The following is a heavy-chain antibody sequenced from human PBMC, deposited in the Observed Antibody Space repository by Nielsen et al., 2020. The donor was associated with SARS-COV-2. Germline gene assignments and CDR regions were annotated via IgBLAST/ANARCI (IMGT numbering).Heavy chain of an antibody. D-gene: IGHD5-24*01. CDR2: IKQDGSEK. V-gene: IGHV3-7*01. J-gene: IGHJ4*02. CDR3: ARDHSDGYNRPFDY. CDR1: GFTFSSYW. Sequence: GGSLRLSCAASGFTFSSYWMSWVRQAPGKGLEWVANIKQDGSEKYYVDSVKGRFTISRDNAKNSLYLQMNSLRAEDTAVYYCARDHSDGYNRPFDYWGQGTLVTVSS.